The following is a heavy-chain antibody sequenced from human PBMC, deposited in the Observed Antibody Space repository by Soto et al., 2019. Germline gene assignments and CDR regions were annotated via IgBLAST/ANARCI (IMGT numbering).Heavy chain of an antibody. J-gene: IGHJ4*01. CDR3: AGAVKDYVSRGYRTSYFDY. D-gene: IGHD3-22*01. V-gene: IGHV4-31*03. CDR2: FESSGST. CDR1: GASISSGVYY. Sequence: SETLSLTCTVSGASISSGVYYWTWIRQHPGKGLEWIAYFESSGSTFFNPSLKSRVAISVDPSKSHFSLDLNSVTAADTAIYYCAGAVKDYVSRGYRTSYFDYWGHGTLVTVSS.